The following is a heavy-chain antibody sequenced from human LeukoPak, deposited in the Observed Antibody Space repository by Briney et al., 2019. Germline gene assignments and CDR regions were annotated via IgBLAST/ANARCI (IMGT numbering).Heavy chain of an antibody. CDR3: ALGGTVGISHTTLDY. CDR1: GFTFSSYS. D-gene: IGHD3-16*01. J-gene: IGHJ4*02. Sequence: GGSLRLSCAASGFTFSSYSMNWVRQAPGKGLEWVSSISSSSSYIYYADSVKGRFTISRDNAKNSLYLQMNSLRAEDTAVYYCALGGTVGISHTTLDYWGQGTLVTVSS. V-gene: IGHV3-21*01. CDR2: ISSSSSYI.